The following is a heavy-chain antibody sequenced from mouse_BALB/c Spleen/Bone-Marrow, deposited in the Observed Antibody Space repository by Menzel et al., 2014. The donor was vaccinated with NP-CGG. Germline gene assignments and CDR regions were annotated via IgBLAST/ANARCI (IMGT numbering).Heavy chain of an antibody. CDR3: ARLGYYGWFAY. D-gene: IGHD2-3*01. CDR1: GFDFSRYW. CDR2: INPGSNTI. Sequence: EVHLVESGGGLVQPGGSLKLSCAASGFDFSRYWMSWVRQAPGKGLEWIGEINPGSNTINYTPSLKDKFIISRDNAKNTLYPQMSKVRSEDTALYYCARLGYYGWFAYWGQGTLVTVSA. J-gene: IGHJ3*01. V-gene: IGHV4-1*02.